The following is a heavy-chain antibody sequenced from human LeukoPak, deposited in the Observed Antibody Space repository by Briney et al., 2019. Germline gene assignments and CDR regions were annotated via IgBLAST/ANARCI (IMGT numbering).Heavy chain of an antibody. J-gene: IGHJ4*02. V-gene: IGHV4-34*01. Sequence: SETLSLTCAVYGGSFSGYYWSWIRQLPGRGLEWIGEINHSGSTNYNPSLKSRVTISVDTSKNQFSLMLSSVTAADTAFYYCARVLDGGSYPNFDYWGQGMLVTVSS. CDR3: ARVLDGGSYPNFDY. D-gene: IGHD1-26*01. CDR1: GGSFSGYY. CDR2: INHSGST.